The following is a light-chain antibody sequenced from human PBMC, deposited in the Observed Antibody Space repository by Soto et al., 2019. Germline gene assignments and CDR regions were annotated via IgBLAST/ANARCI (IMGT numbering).Light chain of an antibody. CDR1: QSVTSNY. V-gene: IGKV3-20*01. CDR3: QHYVSPPIT. CDR2: GAS. Sequence: EIVLTQSTGTLSLSPGRRATLSCKSSQSVTSNYLAWYQQKPGQAPRLLVYGASSRATGISDRFSGSGSGTDFTLTISRLEPEDFAVYYCQHYVSPPITFGQGTRLEIK. J-gene: IGKJ5*01.